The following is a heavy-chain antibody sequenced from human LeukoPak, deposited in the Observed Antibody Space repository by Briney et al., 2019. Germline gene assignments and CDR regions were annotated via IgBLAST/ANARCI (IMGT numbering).Heavy chain of an antibody. D-gene: IGHD3-9*01. J-gene: IGHJ5*02. Sequence: GGSLRLSCAASGFTVSSNYMSWVRQAPGKGLEWVALIYSGDNTYYADSVKGRFTISRDNSTLYLQMNSLRGEDTAVYYCAKEGDISTGYYGWFDPWGQGTLVTVSA. CDR1: GFTVSSNY. V-gene: IGHV3-53*01. CDR2: IYSGDNT. CDR3: AKEGDISTGYYGWFDP.